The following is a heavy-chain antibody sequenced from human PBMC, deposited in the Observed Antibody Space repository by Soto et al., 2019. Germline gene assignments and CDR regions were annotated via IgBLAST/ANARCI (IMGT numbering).Heavy chain of an antibody. CDR1: GFTFSSYA. CDR3: ARDRQVATIFGETENRAHDY. V-gene: IGHV3-30-3*01. CDR2: ISYDGSNK. Sequence: QVQLVESGGGVVQPGRSLRLSWAASGFTFSSYAMHWVRQAPGKGLEWVAVISYDGSNKYYADSVKGRFTISRDNSKNTLYLQMNSLRAEDTAVYYCARDRQVATIFGETENRAHDYWGQGTLVTVSS. J-gene: IGHJ4*02. D-gene: IGHD5-12*01.